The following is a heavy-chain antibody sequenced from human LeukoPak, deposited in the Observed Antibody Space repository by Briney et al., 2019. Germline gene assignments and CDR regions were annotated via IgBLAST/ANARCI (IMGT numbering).Heavy chain of an antibody. V-gene: IGHV3-15*01. Sequence: PGGSLRLSCAASGFTFSSYGMHWVRQGPGKGLEWVGRIKSEVDGATRDYAAPVRGRFTLSRDDSRNTLYLQMNSLKTEDTAFYCTTDIPFTSGGAIAYWGQGTLVTVSS. D-gene: IGHD3-16*02. CDR1: GFTFSSYG. CDR3: TTDIPFTSGGAIAY. J-gene: IGHJ4*02. CDR2: IKSEVDGATR.